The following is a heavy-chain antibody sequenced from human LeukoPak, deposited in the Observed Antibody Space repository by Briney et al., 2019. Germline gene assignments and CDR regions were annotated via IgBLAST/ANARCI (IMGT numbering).Heavy chain of an antibody. V-gene: IGHV3-21*06. D-gene: IGHD3-22*01. CDR1: GFTFTSFS. J-gene: IGHJ4*02. CDR3: ARLRRNGESSGFYHFHPY. CDR2: INTVATYI. Sequence: GGSLRLSCAASGFTFTSFSSNGVRQPPGKGLEWVSSINTVATYIYYADSVRGRFTISRDNPKNSLSVQMNSLRAEDTGVYYCARLRRNGESSGFYHFHPYWGQGTLVTVSS.